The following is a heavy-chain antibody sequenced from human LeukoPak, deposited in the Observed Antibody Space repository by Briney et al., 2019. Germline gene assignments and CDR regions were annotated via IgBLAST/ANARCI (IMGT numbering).Heavy chain of an antibody. CDR3: AKAPRGWLVSPFDY. D-gene: IGHD6-19*01. CDR2: ISWNSGSI. J-gene: IGHJ4*02. CDR1: GFTFDDYA. V-gene: IGHV3-9*01. Sequence: GGSLRLSCAASGFTFDDYAMHWVRQAPGKGLEWVSGISWNSGSIGYADSVKGRFTISRDNAKNSLYLQMNSLRAEDTALYYCAKAPRGWLVSPFDYWGQGTLVTVSS.